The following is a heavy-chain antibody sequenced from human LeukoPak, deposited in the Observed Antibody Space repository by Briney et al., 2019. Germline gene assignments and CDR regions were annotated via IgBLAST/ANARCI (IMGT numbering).Heavy chain of an antibody. CDR3: VRGVSV. J-gene: IGHJ4*02. CDR1: GVSITRSTYY. V-gene: IGHV4-31*02. Sequence: SQTLSLPPTVSGVSITRSTYYWRWIRQHPGKGLEWIGYISYSGSTYYNPSLKSRVSISVDTSKNQFSLNLRSVTAVGEAVYFCVRGVSVWGQGALVTVFS. CDR2: ISYSGST.